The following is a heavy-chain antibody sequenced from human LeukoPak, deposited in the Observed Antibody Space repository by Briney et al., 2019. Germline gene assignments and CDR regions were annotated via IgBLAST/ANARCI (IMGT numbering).Heavy chain of an antibody. Sequence: GGSLRLSCAASGFTFSSYAMNWVRQAPGKGLEWVSAISGSDDSTYYADSVKGRFTISRDTSKNTLYLQMNSLRAEDTAIYYCEKGRIVPAALLDYWGQGTLVTVSS. D-gene: IGHD2-2*01. CDR3: EKGRIVPAALLDY. J-gene: IGHJ4*02. CDR2: ISGSDDST. CDR1: GFTFSSYA. V-gene: IGHV3-23*01.